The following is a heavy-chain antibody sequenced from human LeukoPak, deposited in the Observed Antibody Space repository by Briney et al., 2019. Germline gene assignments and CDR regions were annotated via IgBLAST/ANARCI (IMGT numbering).Heavy chain of an antibody. D-gene: IGHD1-26*01. V-gene: IGHV4-39*07. Sequence: SETLSLTCTVSGGSISSSSYYWGWIRQPPGKGLEWIGSIYYSGSTYYNPSLKSRVTISVDTSKNQFSLKLSSVTAADTAVYYCARDGGATSAFDIWGQGTMVTVSS. CDR3: ARDGGATSAFDI. CDR2: IYYSGST. CDR1: GGSISSSSYY. J-gene: IGHJ3*02.